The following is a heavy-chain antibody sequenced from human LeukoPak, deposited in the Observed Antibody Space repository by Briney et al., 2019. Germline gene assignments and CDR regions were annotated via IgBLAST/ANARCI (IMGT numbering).Heavy chain of an antibody. CDR1: GGSFSGYY. CDR3: ARRDWVTVHAFDI. D-gene: IGHD5-24*01. CDR2: INHSGST. Sequence: SETLSLTCAVYGGSFSGYYWSWIRQPPGKGLEWIGEINHSGSTNYNPSLKSRVTISVDTSKNQFSLKLSSVTAADTAVYYCARRDWVTVHAFDIWGQGTMVTVSS. J-gene: IGHJ3*02. V-gene: IGHV4-34*01.